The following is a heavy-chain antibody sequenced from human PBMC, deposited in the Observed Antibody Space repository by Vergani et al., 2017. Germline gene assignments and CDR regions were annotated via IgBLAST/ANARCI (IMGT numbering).Heavy chain of an antibody. CDR1: GFTFSSYA. J-gene: IGHJ4*02. Sequence: EVQLLQSEGAVVQPGGSLSLSCVASGFTFSSYAMSWVRQGHGQGLAWVSSIKNTGDSTTYADSVKGRFTISSDKSKNTLYLQRNSLRVEDTAVYYCGGGSDNYNWGQGTLVTVSS. CDR2: IKNTGDST. V-gene: IGHV3-23*01. D-gene: IGHD5-24*01. CDR3: GGGSDNYN.